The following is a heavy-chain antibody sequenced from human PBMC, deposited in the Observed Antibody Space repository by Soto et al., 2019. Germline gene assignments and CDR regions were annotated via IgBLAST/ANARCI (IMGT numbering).Heavy chain of an antibody. CDR2: IYPGDSDT. V-gene: IGHV5-51*01. Sequence: GESLKISCKGSGYSFTSYWIGWVRQMPGKGLEWMGIIYPGDSDTRYSPSFQGQVTISADKSISTAYLQWSSLKASDTAMYYCASLYYFDSSGYHDAFDIWGQGTMVTVSS. D-gene: IGHD3-22*01. CDR3: ASLYYFDSSGYHDAFDI. J-gene: IGHJ3*02. CDR1: GYSFTSYW.